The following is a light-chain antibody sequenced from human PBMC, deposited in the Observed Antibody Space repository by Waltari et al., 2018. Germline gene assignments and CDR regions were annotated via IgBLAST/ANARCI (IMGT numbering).Light chain of an antibody. J-gene: IGKJ1*01. CDR2: DAS. CDR3: QHYVRLPAT. Sequence: EMVLTQSPGTVSLSPGERATLACRASQSVGRSLAWYQQKPGQAPRLLIYDASRRATGIPDRFSGSGSGTDFSLTISRLEPEDFAVYYCQHYVRLPATFGQGTKVEI. V-gene: IGKV3-20*01. CDR1: QSVGRS.